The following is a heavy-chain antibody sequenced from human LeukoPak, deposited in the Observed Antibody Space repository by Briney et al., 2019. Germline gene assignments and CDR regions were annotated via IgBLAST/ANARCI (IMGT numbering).Heavy chain of an antibody. V-gene: IGHV3-74*01. J-gene: IGHJ4*02. D-gene: IGHD6-19*01. Sequence: GGSLRLSCAASGFTFSTHWMHWVRQAPGKGLVWVSRINPDGTSTSNADSVKGRFTISRDNAKNTVYLQVNSLRAEDTAVYYCTRATAVAFDYWGQGTLVTV. CDR2: INPDGTST. CDR3: TRATAVAFDY. CDR1: GFTFSTHW.